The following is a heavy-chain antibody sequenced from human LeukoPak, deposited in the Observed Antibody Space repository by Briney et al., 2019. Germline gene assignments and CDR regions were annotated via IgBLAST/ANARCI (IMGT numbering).Heavy chain of an antibody. CDR1: GFTFSSYS. Sequence: GGSLRLSCAASGFTFSSYSMNWVRQAPGKGVEWVSSISRSSSYIYYADSVKGRFTISRDNAKNSLYLQMNSLRAEDTAVYYCAREPMPRIAVAGTPLDYWGQGTLVTVSS. J-gene: IGHJ4*02. CDR3: AREPMPRIAVAGTPLDY. CDR2: ISRSSSYI. V-gene: IGHV3-21*01. D-gene: IGHD6-19*01.